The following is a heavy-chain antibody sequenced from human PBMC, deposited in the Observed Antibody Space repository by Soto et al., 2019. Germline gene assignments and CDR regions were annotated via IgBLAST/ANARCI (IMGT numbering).Heavy chain of an antibody. CDR1: GDSVSSNSTS. J-gene: IGHJ3*02. V-gene: IGHV6-1*01. Sequence: PSQTLSLTCAISGDSVSSNSTSWAWIRQSPSRGLEWLGRTYYRSRWYAEYAVSVKSRITINPDTSKNQFSLQLNSMTPEDTAVYYCARDLWAQGRPFDIWGQGTTVTVSS. CDR2: TYYRSRWYA. CDR3: ARDLWAQGRPFDI. D-gene: IGHD6-6*01.